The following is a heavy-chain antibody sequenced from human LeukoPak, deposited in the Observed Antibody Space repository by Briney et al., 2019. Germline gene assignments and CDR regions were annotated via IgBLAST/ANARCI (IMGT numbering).Heavy chain of an antibody. D-gene: IGHD3-9*01. J-gene: IGHJ4*02. Sequence: SETLSLTCTVSGDSISGYYWSWIRQPPGKGLEWIGRIYTSGSTNYDPSLKSRVTMSVDTSKNQFSLKLSSVTAADTAVYYCARDGRYYDILTGYYGGYYFDYWGQGTLVTVSS. CDR3: ARDGRYYDILTGYYGGYYFDY. CDR1: GDSISGYY. CDR2: IYTSGST. V-gene: IGHV4-4*07.